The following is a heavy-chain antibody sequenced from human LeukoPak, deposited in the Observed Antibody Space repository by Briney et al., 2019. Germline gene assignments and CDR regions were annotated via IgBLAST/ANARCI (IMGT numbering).Heavy chain of an antibody. V-gene: IGHV4-39*01. J-gene: IGHJ5*02. CDR1: GGSISCSSYY. CDR2: IYYSGST. D-gene: IGHD3-22*01. CDR3: ARQFTMIVVVITTQGDNWFDP. Sequence: SETLSLTCTVSGGSISCSSYYWGWIRQPPGKGLEWIGSIYYSGSTYYNPSLKSRVTISVDTSKNQFSLKLSSVTAADTAVYYCARQFTMIVVVITTQGDNWFDPWGQGTLVTVSS.